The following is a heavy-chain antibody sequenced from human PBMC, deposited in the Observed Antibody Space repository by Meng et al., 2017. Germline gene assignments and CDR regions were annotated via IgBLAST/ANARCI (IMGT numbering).Heavy chain of an antibody. J-gene: IGHJ4*02. D-gene: IGHD3-22*01. V-gene: IGHV4-4*07. CDR1: GGSISSYY. CDR2: IYTSGST. Sequence: SETLSLTCTVSGGSISSYYWSWIRQLAGKGLEWIGRIYTSGSTNYNPSLKSRVTMSVDTSKNQFSLKLSSVTAADTAVYYCARGFSVGYDSSGYYYVPPYFDYWGQGTLVTVSS. CDR3: ARGFSVGYDSSGYYYVPPYFDY.